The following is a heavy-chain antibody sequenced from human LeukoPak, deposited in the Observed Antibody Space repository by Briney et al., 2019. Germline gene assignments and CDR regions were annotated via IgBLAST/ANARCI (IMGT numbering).Heavy chain of an antibody. CDR3: ARDSYGDYEADYYYYYGMDV. J-gene: IGHJ6*02. CDR1: GGSISSGGYY. V-gene: IGHV4-31*03. CDR2: IYYSGST. Sequence: SQTLPLTCTVSGGSISSGGYYWSWIRQHPGKGLEWIGYIYYSGSTYYNPSLKSRVTISVDTSKNQFSLKLSSVTAADTAVYYCARDSYGDYEADYYYYYGMDVWGQGTTVTVSS. D-gene: IGHD4-17*01.